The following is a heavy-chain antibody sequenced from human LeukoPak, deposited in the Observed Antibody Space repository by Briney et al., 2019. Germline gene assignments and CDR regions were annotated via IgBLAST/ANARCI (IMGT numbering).Heavy chain of an antibody. CDR2: IYPGDSHT. CDR1: GYSFTNYW. J-gene: IGHJ5*02. CDR3: AGAAVGTQSPMVGDWFDP. Sequence: GESLKISCKGSGYSFTNYWIAWVRQMPGKGLEWMGIIYPGDSHTRYSPSFQGQVIISVDKSISTAYLQWNSLKASDSAVYYCAGAAVGTQSPMVGDWFDPWGQGTLVTVSS. D-gene: IGHD6-13*01. V-gene: IGHV5-51*01.